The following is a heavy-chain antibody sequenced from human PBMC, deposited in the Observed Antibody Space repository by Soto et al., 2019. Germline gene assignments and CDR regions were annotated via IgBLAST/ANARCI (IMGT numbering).Heavy chain of an antibody. V-gene: IGHV2-5*02. CDR2: IYWDGGR. CDR3: AHRVPSNSYWDVGWFDP. J-gene: IGHJ5*02. Sequence: QITLKESGPTLLEPTQTLTLTCSFSGFSLTSSGVGVGWLRQAPGKALECLGIIYWDGGRRYNPSLRQRLTITKDTSNNQVVLTMTYMEPVDTATYYGAHRVPSNSYWDVGWFDPWGQGTLVTVS. D-gene: IGHD2-8*02. CDR1: GFSLTSSGVG.